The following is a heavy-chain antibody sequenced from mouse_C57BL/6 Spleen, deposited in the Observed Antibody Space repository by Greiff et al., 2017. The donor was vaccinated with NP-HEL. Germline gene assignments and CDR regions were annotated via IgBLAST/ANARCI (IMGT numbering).Heavy chain of an antibody. CDR2: IYPGDGDT. J-gene: IGHJ3*01. V-gene: IGHV1-80*01. Sequence: LVESGAELVKPGASVKISCKASGYAFSSYWMNWVKQRPGKGLEWIGQIYPGDGDTNYNGKFKGKATLTADKSSSTAYMQLSSLTSEDSAVYFCARSSYDYPWFAYWGQGTLVTVSA. CDR1: GYAFSSYW. D-gene: IGHD2-4*01. CDR3: ARSSYDYPWFAY.